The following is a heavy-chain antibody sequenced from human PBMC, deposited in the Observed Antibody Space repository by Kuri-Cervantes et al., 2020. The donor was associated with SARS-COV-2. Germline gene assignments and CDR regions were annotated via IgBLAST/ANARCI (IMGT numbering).Heavy chain of an antibody. V-gene: IGHV3-30-3*01. CDR2: ISYEGSNK. Sequence: GESLKIPCAASGFPFSSYAMHWVRQAPGKGLGWVAVISYEGSNKYYAGSVKGRFTISRDNSKNTLYLQMNSLRAEDTAVYYCARDGGGHYYDSSGYYHYYYYDMDVWGQGTTVTVSS. D-gene: IGHD3-22*01. J-gene: IGHJ6*02. CDR3: ARDGGGHYYDSSGYYHYYYYDMDV. CDR1: GFPFSSYA.